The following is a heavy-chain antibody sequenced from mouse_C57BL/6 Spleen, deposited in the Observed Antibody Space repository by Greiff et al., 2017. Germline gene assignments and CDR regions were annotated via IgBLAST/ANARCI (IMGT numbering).Heavy chain of an antibody. CDR1: GYAFTDYY. CDR3: ARGGYDIYYAMDY. J-gene: IGHJ4*01. Sequence: VQLQQSGPELVKPGASVKISCKASGYAFTDYYMNWVKQSHGKSLEWIGDINPNNGGTSYNQKFKGKATLTVDKSSSTAYMELRSLTSEDSAVYYCARGGYDIYYAMDYWGQGTSVTVSS. CDR2: INPNNGGT. V-gene: IGHV1-26*01. D-gene: IGHD2-2*01.